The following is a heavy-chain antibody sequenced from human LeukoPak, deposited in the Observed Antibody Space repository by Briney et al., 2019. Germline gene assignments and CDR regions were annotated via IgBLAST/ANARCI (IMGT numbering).Heavy chain of an antibody. Sequence: ASVKVSCKASGYTFAGYYMHWVRQAPGQGLEWMGWINPNSGGTNYAQKFQGRVTMTRDTSISTAYMELSRLRSDDTAVYYCARVGIVGAHFDYWGQGTLVTVSS. V-gene: IGHV1-2*02. J-gene: IGHJ4*02. D-gene: IGHD1-26*01. CDR1: GYTFAGYY. CDR2: INPNSGGT. CDR3: ARVGIVGAHFDY.